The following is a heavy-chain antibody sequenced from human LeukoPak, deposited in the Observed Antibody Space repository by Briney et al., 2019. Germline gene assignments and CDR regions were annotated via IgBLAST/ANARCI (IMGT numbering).Heavy chain of an antibody. V-gene: IGHV4-30-2*01. CDR3: ARYGPAANWFDP. CDR2: IYHSGST. Sequence: SETLSLTCAVSGGSISSGGYSWSWIRQPPGKGLEWIGYIYHSGSTYYNPSLKSRVTISVDRSKNQFSLKLSSVTAADTAVYYCARYGPAANWFDPWGQGTLVTVSS. D-gene: IGHD2-2*01. CDR1: GGSISSGGYS. J-gene: IGHJ5*02.